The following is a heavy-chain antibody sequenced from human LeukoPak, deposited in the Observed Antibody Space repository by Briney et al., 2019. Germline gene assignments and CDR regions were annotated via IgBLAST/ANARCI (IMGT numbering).Heavy chain of an antibody. CDR1: GGFISPYY. CDR3: ARSQYQSGMDV. Sequence: SETLSLTCTVSGGFISPYYWGWIRQSPGKGLEWIGYIYYTGNTHYNPSLKSRVIISLDTSKTQFSLRLSSVAAADTALYFCARSQYQSGMDVWGQGTTVIVSS. D-gene: IGHD2-2*01. J-gene: IGHJ6*02. V-gene: IGHV4-59*01. CDR2: IYYTGNT.